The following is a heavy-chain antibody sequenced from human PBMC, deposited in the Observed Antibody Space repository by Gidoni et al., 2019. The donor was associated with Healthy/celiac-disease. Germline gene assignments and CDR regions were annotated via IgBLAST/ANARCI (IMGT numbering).Heavy chain of an antibody. V-gene: IGHV3-23*01. J-gene: IGHJ6*02. CDR3: AKVTPSRITMIVVVIIGGMDV. Sequence: DVQLLESGGGLVQPGGSVRLSCAGSGFTFGSYAMSWGRQAPGKGLEWVSAISGSCGSTYYADSVKGRFTISRDNSKNTMYLQMNSQRAEDTAVYYCAKVTPSRITMIVVVIIGGMDVWGQGTTVTVSS. CDR1: GFTFGSYA. D-gene: IGHD3-22*01. CDR2: ISGSCGST.